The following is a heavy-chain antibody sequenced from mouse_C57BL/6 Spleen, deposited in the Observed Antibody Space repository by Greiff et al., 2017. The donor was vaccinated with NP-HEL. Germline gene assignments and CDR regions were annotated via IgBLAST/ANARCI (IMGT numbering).Heavy chain of an antibody. CDR2: IHPNSGST. CDR3: ARDEGLRRRFAD. J-gene: IGHJ3*01. Sequence: VQLQQPGAELVKPGASVKLSCKASGYTFTSYWMHWVKQRPGQGLEWIGMIHPNSGSTNYNEKFKSKATLTVDKSSSTAYMQLSSLTSEDSAVYYGARDEGLRRRFADWGQGTLVTVSA. V-gene: IGHV1-64*01. CDR1: GYTFTSYW. D-gene: IGHD2-4*01.